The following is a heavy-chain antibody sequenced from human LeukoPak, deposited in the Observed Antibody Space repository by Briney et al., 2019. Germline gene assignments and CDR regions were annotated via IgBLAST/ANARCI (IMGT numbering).Heavy chain of an antibody. CDR3: ARDLDGSGSYYTDY. CDR2: ISAYNGNT. Sequence: ASVKVSCKASAYTFSNYGFNWVRQAPGQGIEWMGWISAYNGNTKYAQKLQGRFTMSTDTSTSTAYMELRSLTSDDTAVYYCARDLDGSGSYYTDYWGQGTLVTVSS. J-gene: IGHJ4*02. CDR1: AYTFSNYG. V-gene: IGHV1-18*01. D-gene: IGHD3-10*01.